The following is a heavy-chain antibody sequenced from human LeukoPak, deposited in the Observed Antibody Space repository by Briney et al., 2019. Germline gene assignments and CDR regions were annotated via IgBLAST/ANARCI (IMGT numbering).Heavy chain of an antibody. Sequence: SETLSLTCAVYGGSFSGYYWSWIRQPPGKGLEWIGEINHSGSTNYNPSLKSRVTISVDTSKNQFSLKLSSVTAADTAVYYCARAPNWRFDHWGQGTLVTVSS. D-gene: IGHD1-1*01. CDR1: GGSFSGYY. V-gene: IGHV4-34*01. J-gene: IGHJ4*02. CDR2: INHSGST. CDR3: ARAPNWRFDH.